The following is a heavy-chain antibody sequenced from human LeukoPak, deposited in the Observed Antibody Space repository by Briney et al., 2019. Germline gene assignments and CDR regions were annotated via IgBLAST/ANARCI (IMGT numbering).Heavy chain of an antibody. CDR2: IYTSGST. J-gene: IGHJ3*02. Sequence: TSETLSLTCTVSGGSISSYYWSWIRQPAGKGLEWIGRIYTSGSTNYNPSLKSRVTMSVDTSKNQFSLKLSSVTAADTAVYYRARGPYYYGSGSLGDAFDIWGQGTMVTVSS. V-gene: IGHV4-4*07. CDR1: GGSISSYY. CDR3: ARGPYYYGSGSLGDAFDI. D-gene: IGHD3-10*01.